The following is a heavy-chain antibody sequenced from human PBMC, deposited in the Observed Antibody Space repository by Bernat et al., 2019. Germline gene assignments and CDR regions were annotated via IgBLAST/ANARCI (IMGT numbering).Heavy chain of an antibody. Sequence: EVQLLESGGGLVQPGGSLRLSCAASGFTFSSYAMSWVRQAPGKGLEWVSAISGSGGSTYYAESVKGRFTISRDNSKNTLYLKMNSLRAEDTAVYYCAKEASGWELLGRGYFQHWGQGTLVTVSS. V-gene: IGHV3-23*01. CDR3: AKEASGWELLGRGYFQH. D-gene: IGHD1-26*01. CDR2: ISGSGGST. J-gene: IGHJ1*01. CDR1: GFTFSSYA.